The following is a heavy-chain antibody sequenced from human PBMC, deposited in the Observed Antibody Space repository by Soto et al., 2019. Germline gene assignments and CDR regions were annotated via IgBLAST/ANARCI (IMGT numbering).Heavy chain of an antibody. CDR1: GGSISSGDYY. D-gene: IGHD3-10*01. CDR3: AREVNPNWFDP. Sequence: NPSETLSLTCTVSGGSISSGDYYWSWIRQPPGKGLEWIGYIYYSGSTYYNPSLKSRVTISVDTSKNQFSLKLSSVTAADTAVYYCAREVNPNWFDPWGQGTLVTVSS. CDR2: IYYSGST. V-gene: IGHV4-30-4*01. J-gene: IGHJ5*02.